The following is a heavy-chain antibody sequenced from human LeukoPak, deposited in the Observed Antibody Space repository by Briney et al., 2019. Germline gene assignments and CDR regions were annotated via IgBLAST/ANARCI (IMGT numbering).Heavy chain of an antibody. CDR3: ARPYYYASGISYFDY. CDR2: ISRSGTTI. Sequence: GGSLRLSCAASGFTFSSYEMNWVRQAPGKGLEWVSYISRSGTTIYYADSLKGRFTISRDNAENSVYLQMNSLRAEDTAVYYCARPYYYASGISYFDYWGQGTLVTVSS. D-gene: IGHD3-10*01. J-gene: IGHJ4*02. CDR1: GFTFSSYE. V-gene: IGHV3-48*03.